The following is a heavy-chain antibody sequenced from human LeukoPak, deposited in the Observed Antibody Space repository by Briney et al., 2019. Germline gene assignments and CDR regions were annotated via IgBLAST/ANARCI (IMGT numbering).Heavy chain of an antibody. V-gene: IGHV3-66*01. CDR1: GFTVSDNY. CDR2: VYSGGGT. D-gene: IGHD2-8*01. Sequence: PGGSLRLSCAASGFTVSDNYMSWVRQAPGKGLEWVSVVYSGGGTSYADFVKGRFTISRDNSKNTLYLQMNSLRAEDTAVYYCARDLGHCTDGNRQTWGQGTLVTVSS. CDR3: ARDLGHCTDGNRQT. J-gene: IGHJ5*02.